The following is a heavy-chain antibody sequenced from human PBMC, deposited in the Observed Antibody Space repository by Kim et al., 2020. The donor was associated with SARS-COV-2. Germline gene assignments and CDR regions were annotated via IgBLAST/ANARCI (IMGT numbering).Heavy chain of an antibody. Sequence: SGPTLVNPTQTLTLTCTFSGFSFNTSGVGVGWIRQPPGKALEWLALIYWDDDKRYSPSLKSRLTITKDTSKNQVVLTMTNMDLVDTATYYCAHSNHFGSGSYLDPWGQGTLVTVSS. CDR1: GFSFNTSGVG. D-gene: IGHD3-10*01. CDR2: IYWDDDK. V-gene: IGHV2-5*02. CDR3: AHSNHFGSGSYLDP. J-gene: IGHJ5*02.